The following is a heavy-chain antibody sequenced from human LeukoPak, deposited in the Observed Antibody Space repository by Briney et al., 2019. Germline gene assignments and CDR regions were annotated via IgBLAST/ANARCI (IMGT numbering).Heavy chain of an antibody. Sequence: GGSLRLSCAASGFTFSSYWMHWVRQAPGEGLVWVSRINNDGSSTSYADSVKGRFTISRDNAKNTLYLQMNRLRAEDTAVYYCVSSYCSGGSCYSASGYWGQGTLVTVSS. CDR1: GFTFSSYW. J-gene: IGHJ4*02. CDR3: VSSYCSGGSCYSASGY. CDR2: INNDGSST. V-gene: IGHV3-74*01. D-gene: IGHD2-15*01.